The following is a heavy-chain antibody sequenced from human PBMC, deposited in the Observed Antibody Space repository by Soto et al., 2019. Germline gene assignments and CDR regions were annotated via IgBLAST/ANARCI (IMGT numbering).Heavy chain of an antibody. Sequence: SVKVSCKAPADTFTSYYIHWVRQAPGQGLEWMGGIIPIFGTANYAQKFQGRVTITADESTSTAYMELSSLRSEDTAVYYCVTGTTFFDYWGQGTLVTVSS. CDR2: IIPIFGTA. J-gene: IGHJ4*02. CDR3: VTGTTFFDY. CDR1: ADTFTSYY. V-gene: IGHV1-69*13. D-gene: IGHD1-7*01.